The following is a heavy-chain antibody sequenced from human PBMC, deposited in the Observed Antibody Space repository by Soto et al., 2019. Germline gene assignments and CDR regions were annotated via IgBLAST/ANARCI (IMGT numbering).Heavy chain of an antibody. D-gene: IGHD3-22*01. Sequence: GGSLRLSCAASGFTFSSYNMNWVRQAPGKGLEWVSYISSSGSTIYYAESVKGRFTISRDNAKNSLYLKMNSLRAYDTAVYYCARVAYYYDSSGYFYWGQGTLVTVSS. J-gene: IGHJ4*02. CDR3: ARVAYYYDSSGYFY. CDR2: ISSSGSTI. V-gene: IGHV3-48*01. CDR1: GFTFSSYN.